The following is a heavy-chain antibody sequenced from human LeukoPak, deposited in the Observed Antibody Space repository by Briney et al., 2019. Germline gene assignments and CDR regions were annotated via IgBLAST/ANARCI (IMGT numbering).Heavy chain of an antibody. J-gene: IGHJ3*01. D-gene: IGHD3-3*01. Sequence: GGSLRLSCAASGFTLSSYSLNWVRQAPGKGLEWISFIDSSSRTIFYAESVKGRFTISRDNAKNSLFLQMNSLRAEDTAVYYCARARTTIFGVVRGVFDVWGQGTMVTVSS. CDR3: ARARTTIFGVVRGVFDV. CDR2: IDSSSRTI. CDR1: GFTLSSYS. V-gene: IGHV3-48*04.